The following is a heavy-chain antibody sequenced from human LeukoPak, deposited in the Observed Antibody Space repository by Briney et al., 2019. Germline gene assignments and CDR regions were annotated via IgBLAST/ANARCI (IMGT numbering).Heavy chain of an antibody. D-gene: IGHD4-17*01. CDR3: ARSPDYGDYGQNWFDP. V-gene: IGHV3-7*01. J-gene: IGHJ5*02. CDR2: IKQDGSEK. CDR1: GFILSSYW. Sequence: PGGSLRLSCAASGFILSSYWMSWVRQAPGKGLEWVANIKQDGSEKYYVDSVKGRFTISRDNAKNSLYLQMNSLRAEDTAVYYCARSPDYGDYGQNWFDPWGQGTLVTVSS.